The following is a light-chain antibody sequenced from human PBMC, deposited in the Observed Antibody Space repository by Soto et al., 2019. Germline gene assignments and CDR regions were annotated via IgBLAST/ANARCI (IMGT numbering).Light chain of an antibody. Sequence: QSVLTQPPSASGSPGQSVTISCTGTSSDVGDNYVSWYQQHLGKAPKLIIYEVSQRPSGVPDRFSGSKSGNTASLTVSGLQTEDEADYYCCSYAGDLALFGGGTKVTVL. V-gene: IGLV2-8*01. CDR1: SSDVGDNY. J-gene: IGLJ2*01. CDR2: EVS. CDR3: CSYAGDLAL.